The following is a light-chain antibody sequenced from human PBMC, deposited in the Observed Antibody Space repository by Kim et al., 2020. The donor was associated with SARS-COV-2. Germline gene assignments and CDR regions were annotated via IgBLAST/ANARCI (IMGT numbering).Light chain of an antibody. CDR3: AAWDDSLSGPV. J-gene: IGLJ3*02. CDR2: RNN. CDR1: SANIGSNY. V-gene: IGLV1-47*01. Sequence: GQRVTISCSGSSANIGSNYVYWYQQLPGTAPKLLIYRNNQRPSGVPDRFSGSKSGTSASLAISGLRSEDEADYYCAAWDDSLSGPVFGGGTKLTVL.